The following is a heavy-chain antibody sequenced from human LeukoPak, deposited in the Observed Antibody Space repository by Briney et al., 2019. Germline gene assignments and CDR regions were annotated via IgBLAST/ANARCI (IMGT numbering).Heavy chain of an antibody. J-gene: IGHJ4*02. D-gene: IGHD2/OR15-2a*01. CDR3: ARDNKEGFIDY. CDR1: GGSISSGGYS. CDR2: IYHSGST. Sequence: SETLSLTCAVSGGSISSGGYSWSWIRQPPGKGLEWIGCIYHSGSTYYNPSLKSRVTISVDRSKNRFSLKLSSVTAADTAVYYCARDNKEGFIDYWGQGTLVTVSS. V-gene: IGHV4-30-2*01.